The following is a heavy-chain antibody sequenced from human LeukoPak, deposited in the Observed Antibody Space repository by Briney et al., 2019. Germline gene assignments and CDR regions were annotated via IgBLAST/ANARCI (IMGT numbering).Heavy chain of an antibody. CDR3: ARDRSSGWRFDY. CDR1: GFTFSSYS. V-gene: IGHV3-21*01. Sequence: GGSLRLSCAASGFTFSSYSMNWVRQAPGKGREWVSSISSSSSYIYYADSVKGRFTISRDNAKNSLYLQMNSLRAEDTAVYYCARDRSSGWRFDYWGQGTLVTVSS. CDR2: ISSSSSYI. J-gene: IGHJ4*02. D-gene: IGHD6-19*01.